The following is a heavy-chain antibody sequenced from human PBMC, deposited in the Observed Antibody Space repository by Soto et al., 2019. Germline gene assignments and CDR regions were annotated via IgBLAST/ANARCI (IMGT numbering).Heavy chain of an antibody. CDR2: ISGSGGST. D-gene: IGHD4-4*01. Sequence: EVQLLESGGGLVQPGGSLRLSCAASGFTFSSYAMSWVRQAPGKGLEWVSAISGSGGSTYYADSVKGRFTISRDNSKNTLYLQMNSLRAEDTAVYYCAKDFEAEIEPKSPQSCNWFDPWGQGTLVTVSS. CDR3: AKDFEAEIEPKSPQSCNWFDP. CDR1: GFTFSSYA. V-gene: IGHV3-23*01. J-gene: IGHJ5*02.